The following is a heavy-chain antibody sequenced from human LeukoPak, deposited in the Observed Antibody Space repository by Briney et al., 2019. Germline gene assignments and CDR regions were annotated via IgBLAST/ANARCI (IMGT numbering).Heavy chain of an antibody. CDR3: ARDSRIAAHLGWFDP. V-gene: IGHV1-46*01. D-gene: IGHD6-13*01. Sequence: GASVKVSCKASGYTFTSYYMHWVRQAPGQGLEWMGIINPSGGSTSYARKFQGRVTMTRDMSTSTVYMELSSLRSEDTAVYYCARDSRIAAHLGWFDPWGQGTLVTVSS. J-gene: IGHJ5*02. CDR2: INPSGGST. CDR1: GYTFTSYY.